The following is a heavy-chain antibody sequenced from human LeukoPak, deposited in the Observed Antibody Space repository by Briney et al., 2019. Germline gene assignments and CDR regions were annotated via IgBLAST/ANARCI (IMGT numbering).Heavy chain of an antibody. CDR3: ARYIPPGDIAAAGTDYYYGMDV. CDR2: IYYSGTT. D-gene: IGHD6-13*01. CDR1: GGSISSYY. Sequence: PSETLSLTCTVSGGSISSYYWSWIRQPPGKGLEWIGYIYYSGTTNYNPSLKSRVTISVDTSKNQFSLKLSSVTAADTAVYYCARYIPPGDIAAAGTDYYYGMDVWGQGTTVTVSS. V-gene: IGHV4-59*12. J-gene: IGHJ6*02.